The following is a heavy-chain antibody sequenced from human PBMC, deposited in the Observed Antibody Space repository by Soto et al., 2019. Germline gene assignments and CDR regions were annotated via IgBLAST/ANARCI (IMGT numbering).Heavy chain of an antibody. CDR2: ISTYSGDT. J-gene: IGHJ5*02. D-gene: IGHD5-12*01. V-gene: IGHV1-18*01. CDR3: ARHHGPTTSENWFDP. CDR1: GYTFFTYD. Sequence: QVHLVQSGVEVKTPGASVKVSCQASGYTFFTYDLSCVRQAPGQGLEWMGWISTYSGDTKYAQKSQGRVTMTTDTSTTTAYLELRSLRSDDTAVYYCARHHGPTTSENWFDPWGQGTLVTVSS.